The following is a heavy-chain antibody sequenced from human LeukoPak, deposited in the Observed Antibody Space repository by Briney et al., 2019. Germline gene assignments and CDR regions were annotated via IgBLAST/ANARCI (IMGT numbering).Heavy chain of an antibody. D-gene: IGHD1-1*01. CDR1: KFTFSDYY. CDR2: ISGSGNSI. V-gene: IGHV3-11*01. J-gene: IGHJ4*02. Sequence: TGGSLRLSCAASKFTFSDYYMSWIRQAPGKGLECVSYISGSGNSIYYADSVRGRFTVSRDNTKNSLSLQMNSLRAEDTAVYYCAKTGTPWYYFDYWGQGTLVTVSS. CDR3: AKTGTPWYYFDY.